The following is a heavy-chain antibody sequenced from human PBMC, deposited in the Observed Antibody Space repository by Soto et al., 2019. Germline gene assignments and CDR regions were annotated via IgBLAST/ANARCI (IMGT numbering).Heavy chain of an antibody. CDR3: ARQPITIFGVVKSSYFDY. V-gene: IGHV4-30-2*01. Sequence: QLQLQESGSGLVKPSQTLSLTCAVSGGSISSGGYSWSWIRQPPGKGLEWIGYIYHSGSTYYNPSLKSRVTISVDRSKNQFSLKLSSVTAADTAVYYCARQPITIFGVVKSSYFDYWGQGTLVTVSS. D-gene: IGHD3-3*01. CDR1: GGSISSGGYS. CDR2: IYHSGST. J-gene: IGHJ4*02.